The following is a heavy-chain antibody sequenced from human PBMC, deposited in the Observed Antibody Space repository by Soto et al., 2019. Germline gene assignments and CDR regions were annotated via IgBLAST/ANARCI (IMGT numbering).Heavy chain of an antibody. CDR3: AREGYDFWSGYRLSGYYYYDMDV. D-gene: IGHD3-3*01. J-gene: IGHJ6*02. V-gene: IGHV1-18*01. CDR2: ISAYNGNT. CDR1: GYTFTSYG. Sequence: ASVKVSCKASGYTFTSYGISWVRQAPGQGLEWTGWISAYNGNTNYAQKLQGRVTMTTDTSTSTAYMELRSLRSDDTAVYYCAREGYDFWSGYRLSGYYYYDMDVWGQGTTVTVSS.